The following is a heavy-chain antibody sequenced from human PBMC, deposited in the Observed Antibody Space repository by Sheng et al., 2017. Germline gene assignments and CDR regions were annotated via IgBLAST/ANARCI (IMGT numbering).Heavy chain of an antibody. Sequence: ESGGGLVQPGGSLRLSCVGSGFSFDNFAMCWVRQAPGKGLEWVSYISGSESNPIYADSVKGRFTIFRDNSKDTVYLQMTSLRVEDTAIYYCAKDRWADACNYDSWGQGTLVTVSS. V-gene: IGHV3-23*01. CDR1: GFSFDNFA. D-gene: IGHD2-2*01. J-gene: IGHJ4*02. CDR2: ISGSESNP. CDR3: AKDRWADACNYDS.